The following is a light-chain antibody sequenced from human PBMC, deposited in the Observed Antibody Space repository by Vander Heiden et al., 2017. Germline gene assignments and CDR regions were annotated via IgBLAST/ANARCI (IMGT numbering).Light chain of an antibody. V-gene: IGLV3-21*02. CDR2: DDS. CDR3: QVWDSDNDHVV. J-gene: IGLJ2*01. Sequence: SYVLTQPPSVSVAPRQTARITCGGNNIGRKSVHWHQQKPGQAPVLVVYDDSDRPSGIPERFSGSNSGNTATLTISRVEAGDVADYYCQVWDSDNDHVVFGGGTKLTVL. CDR1: NIGRKS.